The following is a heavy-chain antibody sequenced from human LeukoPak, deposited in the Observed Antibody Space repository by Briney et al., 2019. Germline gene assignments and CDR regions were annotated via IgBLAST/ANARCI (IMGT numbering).Heavy chain of an antibody. CDR1: GYTFTGYY. V-gene: IGHV1-2*02. CDR2: INPNSGGT. J-gene: IGHJ4*02. Sequence: ASVKVSCKASGYTFTGYYMHWVRQAPGQGLEWMGWINPNSGGTNYAQKFRGRVTMTRDTSISTAYMELSRLRSDDTAVYYCARDWENIVVEPAAIEFDYWGQGTLVTVSS. D-gene: IGHD2-2*01. CDR3: ARDWENIVVEPAAIEFDY.